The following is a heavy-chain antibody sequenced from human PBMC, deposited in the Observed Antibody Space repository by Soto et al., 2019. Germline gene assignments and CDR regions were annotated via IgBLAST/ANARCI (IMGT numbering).Heavy chain of an antibody. Sequence: SETLSLTCTVSGGSISSYYWSWIRQPPGKGLKWIGYIYYSGSTNYNPSLKSRVTISVDTSKNQFSLKLSSVTAADTAVYYCARSITMVRGAIDYWGQGTLVTVSS. J-gene: IGHJ4*02. V-gene: IGHV4-59*01. CDR3: ARSITMVRGAIDY. CDR1: GGSISSYY. CDR2: IYYSGST. D-gene: IGHD3-10*01.